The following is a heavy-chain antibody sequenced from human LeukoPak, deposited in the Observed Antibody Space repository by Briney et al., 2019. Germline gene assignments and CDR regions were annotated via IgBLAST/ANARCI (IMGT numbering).Heavy chain of an antibody. CDR3: TRLSGTTPFDY. J-gene: IGHJ4*02. CDR1: GFTFSGSA. Sequence: PGGSLKLSCAASGFTFSGSAMHWVRQASGKGLEWVGRIRSKANSYATAYAASVKGRFTISRDDSKNTAYLQMNSLKAEDTAVYYCTRLSGTTPFDYWGQGTLVTVSS. D-gene: IGHD1-14*01. V-gene: IGHV3-73*01. CDR2: IRSKANSYAT.